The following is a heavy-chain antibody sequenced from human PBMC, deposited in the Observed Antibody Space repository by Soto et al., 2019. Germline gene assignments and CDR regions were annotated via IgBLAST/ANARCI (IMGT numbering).Heavy chain of an antibody. Sequence: PGGSLRLSCEASGFMFSTYLMSWVRQAPGKGLVWVSRISPDGRTTTYADSVKGRFTISRDNAKSTLYLQMNSLTVEDGAVYYCADSWLPTSYWGPGTLVTVSS. CDR2: ISPDGRTT. D-gene: IGHD3-10*01. CDR3: ADSWLPTSY. J-gene: IGHJ4*02. CDR1: GFMFSTYL. V-gene: IGHV3-74*01.